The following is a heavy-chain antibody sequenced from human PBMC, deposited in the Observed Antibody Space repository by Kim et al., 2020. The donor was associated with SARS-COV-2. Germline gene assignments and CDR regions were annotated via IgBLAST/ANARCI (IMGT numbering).Heavy chain of an antibody. CDR3: AKDKAGRGWYFDY. J-gene: IGHJ4*02. CDR1: GFTFSAYA. CDR2: ISGSGDST. V-gene: IGHV3-23*01. Sequence: GGSLRLSCAASGFTFSAYAMGWVRQAPGKGLEWVSAISGSGDSTTYADSVKGRFTISRENAKNTLYLQLNSLRADDTALYYCAKDKAGRGWYFDYWGQGTLVTVSS.